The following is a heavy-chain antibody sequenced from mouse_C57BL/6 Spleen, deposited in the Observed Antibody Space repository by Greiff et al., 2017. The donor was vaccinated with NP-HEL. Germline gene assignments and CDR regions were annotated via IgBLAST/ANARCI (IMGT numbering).Heavy chain of an antibody. Sequence: QVQLQQSGAELVKPGASVKLSCKASGYTFTSYWMHWVKQRPGQGLEWIGMIHPNSGSTNYNEKFKSKATLTVDKSSSTAYMQLSSLTSEDSAVYYCARWYYGSPFAYWGQGTLVTVSA. V-gene: IGHV1-64*01. D-gene: IGHD1-1*01. J-gene: IGHJ3*01. CDR3: ARWYYGSPFAY. CDR1: GYTFTSYW. CDR2: IHPNSGST.